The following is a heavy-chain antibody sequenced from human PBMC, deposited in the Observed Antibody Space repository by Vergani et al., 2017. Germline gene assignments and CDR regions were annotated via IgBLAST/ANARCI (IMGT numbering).Heavy chain of an antibody. CDR1: GFTFSNAW. CDR2: IKSKTDGGTT. Sequence: VQLVESGGGLVKPGGSLRLSCAASGFTFSNAWMSWVRQAPGKGLEWVGRIKSKTDGGTTDYAAPVKGRFTISRDDSKNTLYLQMNSLKTEDTAVYYCTTQRVRRGSYFQDLGYWGQGTLVTVSS. D-gene: IGHD1-26*01. V-gene: IGHV3-15*01. J-gene: IGHJ4*02. CDR3: TTQRVRRGSYFQDLGY.